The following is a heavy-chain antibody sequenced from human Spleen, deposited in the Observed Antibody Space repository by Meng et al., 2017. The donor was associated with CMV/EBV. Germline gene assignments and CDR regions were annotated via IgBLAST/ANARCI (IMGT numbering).Heavy chain of an antibody. CDR2: IYYTGSS. CDR3: ASQALLSSGYSSGYADY. Sequence: GSLRLSCSVSGGSISRSSNYWGWIRQPPGKGLEWIGSIYYTGSSYYNPSLKSRVTISVDTSKNQFSLKLSSVTAADTAVYYCASQALLSSGYSSGYADYWGQGTLVTVSS. V-gene: IGHV4-39*07. D-gene: IGHD6-19*01. J-gene: IGHJ4*02. CDR1: GGSISRSSNY.